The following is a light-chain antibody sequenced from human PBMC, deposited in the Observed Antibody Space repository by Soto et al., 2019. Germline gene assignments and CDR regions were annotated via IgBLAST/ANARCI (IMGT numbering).Light chain of an antibody. J-gene: IGKJ3*01. V-gene: IGKV3-15*01. CDR2: GAS. CDR3: QQYSSWPFT. CDR1: QIVSNN. Sequence: EIVLTQSPATLSVFPGEKATLSCGASQIVSNNLAWYHQKPGQAPRPLIYGASTRATGVPARFSGSGSGTEFTLTISSLQSEDSAIYYCQQYSSWPFTFGPGTKVAIE.